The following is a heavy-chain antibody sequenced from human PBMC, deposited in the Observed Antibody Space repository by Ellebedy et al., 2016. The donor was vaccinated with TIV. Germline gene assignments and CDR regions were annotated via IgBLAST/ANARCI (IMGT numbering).Heavy chain of an antibody. CDR1: GLIFSTYW. D-gene: IGHD6-19*01. V-gene: IGHV3-7*01. CDR3: ARDVWGGGWA. Sequence: PGGSLRLSCAASGLIFSTYWMAWVRQAPGKGLEWVANIKEDGSEKYYVDSVKGRFTISRDNAKNSLYLQLSSLGAEDTAVYYCARDVWGGGWAWGQGTPVTVSS. CDR2: IKEDGSEK. J-gene: IGHJ5*02.